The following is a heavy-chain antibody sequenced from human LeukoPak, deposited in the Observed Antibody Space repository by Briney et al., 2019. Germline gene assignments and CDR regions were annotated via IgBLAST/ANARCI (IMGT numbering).Heavy chain of an antibody. CDR1: GGSISGSSYY. CDR3: ARHLGTRGDWFDP. J-gene: IGHJ5*02. CDR2: IYYSGST. Sequence: SETLSLTCTVSGGSISGSSYYWGWIRQSPGKGLEWTGSIYYSGSTYYNPSLKSRVTISVDTSKNQFSLKMTSVTAADTAVYYCARHLGTRGDWFDPWGQGTLVTVSS. V-gene: IGHV4-39*01. D-gene: IGHD7-27*01.